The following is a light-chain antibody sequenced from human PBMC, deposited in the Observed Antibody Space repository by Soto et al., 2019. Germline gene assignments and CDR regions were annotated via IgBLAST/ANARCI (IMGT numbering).Light chain of an antibody. CDR2: AAS. CDR3: QQSYSVPYT. Sequence: DIQMTQSPSSLSASVGDRVTITCRASQTISTYLSWYQQKPGNAPKLLIFAASSLQSGVPSRFSGSGSGTDFTLTITSLQPEDFATYFCQQSYSVPYTFGQGTNLDIK. CDR1: QTISTY. J-gene: IGKJ2*01. V-gene: IGKV1-39*01.